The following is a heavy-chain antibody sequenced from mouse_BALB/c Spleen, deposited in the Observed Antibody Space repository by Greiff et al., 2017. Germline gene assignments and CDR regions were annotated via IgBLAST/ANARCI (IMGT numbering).Heavy chain of an antibody. CDR3: ARGDDYDSYAMDY. V-gene: IGHV3-2*02. D-gene: IGHD2-4*01. CDR1: GYSITSDYA. Sequence: DVQLQESGPGLVKPSQSLSLTCTVTGYSITSDYAWNWIRQFPGNKLEWMGYISYSGSTSYNPSLKSRISITRDTSKNQFFLQLNSVTTEDTATYYCARGDDYDSYAMDYWGQGTSVTVSS. J-gene: IGHJ4*01. CDR2: ISYSGST.